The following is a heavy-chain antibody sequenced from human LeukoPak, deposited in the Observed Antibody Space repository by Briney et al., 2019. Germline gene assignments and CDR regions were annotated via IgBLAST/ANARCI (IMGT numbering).Heavy chain of an antibody. D-gene: IGHD4-11*01. CDR3: ARRFTSNYRYSNFDY. CDR2: INHSGST. J-gene: IGHJ4*02. V-gene: IGHV4-34*01. Sequence: SETLSLTCAVYGGSFSGYYWSWIRQPPGKGLEWIGEINHSGSTNYNPSLKSRVTISVDTSKNQFSLKLSSVTAADTAVYYCARRFTSNYRYSNFDYWGQGTLVTVSS. CDR1: GGSFSGYY.